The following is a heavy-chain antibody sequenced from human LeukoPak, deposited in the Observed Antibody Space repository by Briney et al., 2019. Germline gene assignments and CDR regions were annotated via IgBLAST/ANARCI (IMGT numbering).Heavy chain of an antibody. CDR1: GYTFTSYG. V-gene: IGHV1-18*01. Sequence: ASVKVSCKASGYTFTSYGISWVRQAPGQGLEWMGWISAYNGNTNYAQKLQGRVTMTTDTSTSTAYMELRSLRSDDTAVYYCAREGDYCGSTSCHIGASPGNDWGQGTMVTVSS. CDR3: AREGDYCGSTSCHIGASPGND. CDR2: ISAYNGNT. D-gene: IGHD2-2*02. J-gene: IGHJ3*01.